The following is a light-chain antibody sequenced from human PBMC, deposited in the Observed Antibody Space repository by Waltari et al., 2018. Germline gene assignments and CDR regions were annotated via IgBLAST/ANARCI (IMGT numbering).Light chain of an antibody. V-gene: IGKV3-20*01. Sequence: EIVLTQSPGTLSLSPGDRPTLSCRASQSVSSSYLAWYQQKPGQTPRLLLYGASSRAAGIPDRFSVSASGTDYTLTISRLEPEDFAVYYCQHCGNAPQTFGQGTKVEIK. CDR2: GAS. CDR1: QSVSSSY. CDR3: QHCGNAPQT. J-gene: IGKJ1*01.